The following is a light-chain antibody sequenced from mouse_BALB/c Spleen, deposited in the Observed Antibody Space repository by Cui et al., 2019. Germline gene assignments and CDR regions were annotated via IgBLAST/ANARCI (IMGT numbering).Light chain of an antibody. V-gene: IGKV4-55*01. Sequence: HILLTHSPPLLSASQGGKVTMTCSASSSVSYMYWYQQKPGASPRLLIYDTSNLASGVPVRFSGSGSGTSYSLTISRMEAEDAATYYCQQWSSYPRTFGGGTKLEIK. CDR1: SSVSY. CDR3: QQWSSYPRT. CDR2: DTS. J-gene: IGKJ1*01.